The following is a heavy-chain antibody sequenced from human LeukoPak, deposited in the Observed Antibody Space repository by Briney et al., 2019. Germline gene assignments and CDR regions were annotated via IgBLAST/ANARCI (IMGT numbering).Heavy chain of an antibody. D-gene: IGHD6-19*01. CDR1: GDSVSSNSVA. V-gene: IGHV6-1*01. CDR2: TYYRSKTYN. Sequence: SQTLSLTCTISGDSVSSNSVAWNWIRQSPSRGLEWLGRTYYRSKTYNDYAISVKSRITINPDTSKNQFSLQLNSVTPEDTAVYYCARVRWRGPTSSGWFDYWGQGTLVTVSS. J-gene: IGHJ4*02. CDR3: ARVRWRGPTSSGWFDY.